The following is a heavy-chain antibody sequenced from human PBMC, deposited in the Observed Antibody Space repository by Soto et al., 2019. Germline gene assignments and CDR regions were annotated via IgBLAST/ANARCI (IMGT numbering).Heavy chain of an antibody. V-gene: IGHV3-33*01. Sequence: QVQLVESGGGVVQPGRSLRLSCAASGFTFSSYGMHWVRQAPGKGLEWVAVIWYDGSNKYYADSVKGRFTISRDNSKNTLYLPMNSLRAEDTAVYYCARVHKAYSSGWFPSQAFDYWGQGTLVTVSS. CDR2: IWYDGSNK. CDR1: GFTFSSYG. J-gene: IGHJ4*02. D-gene: IGHD6-19*01. CDR3: ARVHKAYSSGWFPSQAFDY.